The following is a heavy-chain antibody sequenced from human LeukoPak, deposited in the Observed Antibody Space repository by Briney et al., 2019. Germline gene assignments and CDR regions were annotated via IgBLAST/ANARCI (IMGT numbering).Heavy chain of an antibody. V-gene: IGHV4-59*08. CDR2: IYYSGST. CDR1: GGSISSYY. Sequence: SETLSLTCTVSGGSISSYYWSWIRQPPGKGLEWIGYIYYSGSTNYNPSLKSRVTMSVDTSKNQFSLKLSSVTAADTAVYYCARRHGDYVWYFDLWGRGTLVTVSS. D-gene: IGHD4-17*01. J-gene: IGHJ2*01. CDR3: ARRHGDYVWYFDL.